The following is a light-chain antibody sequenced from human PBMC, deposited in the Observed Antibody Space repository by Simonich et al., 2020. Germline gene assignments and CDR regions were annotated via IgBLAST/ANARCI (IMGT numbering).Light chain of an antibody. CDR2: KES. V-gene: IGLV3-25*03. CDR1: ALPKQY. CDR3: QSADSSGTVV. Sequence: SYELTQPPSVSVSPGQTARIACSGDALPKQYAYWYQQKPGQAPVLVLYKESERPSGIPERFSGSSSGKTVTLTISGVQAEDEADYYCQSADSSGTVVFGGGTKLTVL. J-gene: IGLJ2*01.